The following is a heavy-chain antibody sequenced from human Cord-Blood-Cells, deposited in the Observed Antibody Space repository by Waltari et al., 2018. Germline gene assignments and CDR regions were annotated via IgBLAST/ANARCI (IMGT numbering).Heavy chain of an antibody. CDR1: GYTFTGYY. CDR3: ARGGRSSGYYYYGMDV. V-gene: IGHV1-2*04. D-gene: IGHD6-19*01. J-gene: IGHJ6*02. Sequence: QVQLVQSGAEVKKPGASVKVSCKASGYTFTGYYMHWVRRAPGQGLEWMGWINPNSGGTNYGQKFQGWVTMTRDTSNSTAYMGLSRLRSDDTAVYYCARGGRSSGYYYYGMDVWGQGTTVTVSS. CDR2: INPNSGGT.